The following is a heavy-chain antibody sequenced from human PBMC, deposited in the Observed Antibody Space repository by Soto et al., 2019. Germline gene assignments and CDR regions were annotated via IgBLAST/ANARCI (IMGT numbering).Heavy chain of an antibody. D-gene: IGHD4-4*01. CDR1: GGSISSGGYY. V-gene: IGHV4-31*03. CDR2: IYYSGST. J-gene: IGHJ4*02. CDR3: ARAAPIKMTTQLDY. Sequence: QVQLQESGPGLVKPSQTLSLTCTVSGGSISSGGYYWSWIRQHPGKGLEWIGYIYYSGSTYYNPSLKRRITISVDTSKNQFSLKLSSVTAADTAVYYCARAAPIKMTTQLDYWGQGTLVTVSS.